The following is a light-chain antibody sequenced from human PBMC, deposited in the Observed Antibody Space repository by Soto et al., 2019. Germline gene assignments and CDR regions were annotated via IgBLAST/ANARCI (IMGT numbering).Light chain of an antibody. CDR1: SGHSSYA. J-gene: IGLJ3*02. Sequence: QLVLTQSPSASASLGPSVKLTCTLSSGHSSYAIAWHQQQPEKGPRYLMKVNSDGSHSKGDGIPDRFSGSSSGAERYLTISSLQSEDEADFYCQTWGTGSWVFGGGTKLTVL. V-gene: IGLV4-69*01. CDR3: QTWGTGSWV. CDR2: VNSDGSH.